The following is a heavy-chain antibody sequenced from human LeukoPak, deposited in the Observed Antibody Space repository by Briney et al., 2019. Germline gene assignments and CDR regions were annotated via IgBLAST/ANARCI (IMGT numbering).Heavy chain of an antibody. Sequence: GGSLRLSCAASGLSFSNAWMSWVRQAPGKGLEWVGHIRGKIDGGTTDYAAPVKGRFTMSRDDSENTLYLHLTSLKSEDAAVYYCTTLGGDNWFDWYFDLWGRGTLVAVSS. V-gene: IGHV3-15*01. D-gene: IGHD1-1*01. CDR3: TTLGGDNWFDWYFDL. CDR2: IRGKIDGGTT. CDR1: GLSFSNAW. J-gene: IGHJ2*01.